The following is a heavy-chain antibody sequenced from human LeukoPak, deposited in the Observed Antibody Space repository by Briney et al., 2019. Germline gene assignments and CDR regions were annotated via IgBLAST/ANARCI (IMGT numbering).Heavy chain of an antibody. CDR1: GYSISSGFY. V-gene: IGHV4-38-2*02. CDR2: SHHSGST. Sequence: SDTLSLTCTVSGYSISSGFYWGWIRPPPGKGLESIGSSHHSGSTYYNPSLKSRVTISVDTSKNQFSLNLSSVTAADTAMYYCARAVGTSRNFFDYWGQGTLVRVSS. D-gene: IGHD4-23*01. CDR3: ARAVGTSRNFFDY. J-gene: IGHJ4*02.